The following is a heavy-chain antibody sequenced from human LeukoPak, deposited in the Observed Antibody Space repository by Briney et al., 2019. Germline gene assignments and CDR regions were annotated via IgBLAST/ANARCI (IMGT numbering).Heavy chain of an antibody. D-gene: IGHD2-2*01. V-gene: IGHV3-7*01. CDR1: GFTFSSYW. CDR2: IKKDGSDK. CDR3: AKASGQAGYCSSTSCHYTFDY. Sequence: GGSLRLSCAASGFTFSSYWMSWVRQAPGKGLEWVANIKKDGSDKYYVDSVKGRFTISRDNAKNLLYLQMNSLRAEDTTVYYCAKASGQAGYCSSTSCHYTFDYWGQGTLVTVSS. J-gene: IGHJ4*02.